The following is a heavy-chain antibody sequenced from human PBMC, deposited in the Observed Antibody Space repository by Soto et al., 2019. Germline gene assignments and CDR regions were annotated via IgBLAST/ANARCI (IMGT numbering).Heavy chain of an antibody. D-gene: IGHD3-9*01. CDR3: AREDSYDILTGYHPRPSNWFAP. CDR2: INPSGGST. Sequence: ASVKVSCKASGYTFTSYYMHWVRQAPGQGLEWMGIINPSGGSTSYAQKFQGRVTMTRDTSTSTVYMELSSLRSEDTAVYYCAREDSYDILTGYHPRPSNWFAPWGQGTLVTVSS. J-gene: IGHJ5*02. CDR1: GYTFTSYY. V-gene: IGHV1-46*03.